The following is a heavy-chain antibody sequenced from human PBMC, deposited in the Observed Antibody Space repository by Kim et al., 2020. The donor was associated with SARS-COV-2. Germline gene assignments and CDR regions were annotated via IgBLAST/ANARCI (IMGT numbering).Heavy chain of an antibody. Sequence: QKFQGRVTMTRNTSISTAYMELSSLRSEDTAVYYCAFLSSSGWYGGGFDYWGQGTLVTVSS. CDR3: AFLSSSGWYGGGFDY. D-gene: IGHD6-19*01. V-gene: IGHV1-8*01. J-gene: IGHJ4*02.